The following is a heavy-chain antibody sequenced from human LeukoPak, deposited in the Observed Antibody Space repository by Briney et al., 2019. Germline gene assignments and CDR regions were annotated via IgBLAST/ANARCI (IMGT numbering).Heavy chain of an antibody. CDR3: AKDVSEIYYYDSSDYLDY. J-gene: IGHJ4*02. CDR1: GFTFSRYG. CDR2: IRYDGSNK. V-gene: IGHV3-30*02. D-gene: IGHD3-22*01. Sequence: PGGSLRLSCAASGFTFSRYGMHWVRQAPGKGLEWVAFIRYDGSNKYYADSVKGRFTISRDNSKNTLYLQMNSLRAEDTAVYYCAKDVSEIYYYDSSDYLDYWGQGTLVTVSS.